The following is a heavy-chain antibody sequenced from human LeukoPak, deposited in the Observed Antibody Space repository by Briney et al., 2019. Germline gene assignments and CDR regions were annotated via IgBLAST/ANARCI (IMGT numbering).Heavy chain of an antibody. CDR1: GGSFSGYY. J-gene: IGHJ5*02. D-gene: IGHD6-25*01. Sequence: SETLSLTCAVYGGSFSGYYWSWIRQPPGKGLEWIGSIYYSGSTYYNPSLKSRVTISVDTSKNQFSLKLSSVTAADTAVYYCARHEAGWFDPWGQGTLVTVSS. CDR2: IYYSGST. V-gene: IGHV4-34*01. CDR3: ARHEAGWFDP.